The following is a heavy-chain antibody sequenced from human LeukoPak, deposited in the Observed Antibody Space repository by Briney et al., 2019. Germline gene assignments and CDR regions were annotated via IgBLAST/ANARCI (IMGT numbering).Heavy chain of an antibody. V-gene: IGHV4-39*07. CDR3: AREQWLVESPFDY. J-gene: IGHJ4*02. CDR2: IYYSGST. D-gene: IGHD6-19*01. Sequence: SETLSLTCTVSGGSISSSSYYWGWIRQPPGKGLEWIGSIYYSGSTYYNPSLKSRVTISVDTSKNQFSLKLSSVTAADTAVYYCAREQWLVESPFDYWGQGTLVTVSS. CDR1: GGSISSSSYY.